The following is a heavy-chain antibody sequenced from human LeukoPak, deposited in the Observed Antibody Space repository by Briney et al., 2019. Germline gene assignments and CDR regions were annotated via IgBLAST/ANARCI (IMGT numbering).Heavy chain of an antibody. Sequence: GGSLRLSCAASGFTFSSYAMSWVRQAPGKGLEWVSAISGSGGSTYYADPVKGRFTISRDNSKNTLYLQMNSLRAEDTAVYYCAKSPITMIVVVIIHYFDYWGQGTLVTVSS. V-gene: IGHV3-23*01. J-gene: IGHJ4*02. CDR3: AKSPITMIVVVIIHYFDY. CDR1: GFTFSSYA. D-gene: IGHD3-22*01. CDR2: ISGSGGST.